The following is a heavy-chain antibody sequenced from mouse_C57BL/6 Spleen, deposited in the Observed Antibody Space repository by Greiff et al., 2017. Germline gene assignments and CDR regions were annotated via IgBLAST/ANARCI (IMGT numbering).Heavy chain of an antibody. CDR3: ARSFRPGYAMDY. V-gene: IGHV5-17*01. CDR1: GFTFSDYG. Sequence: EVQLQESGGGLVKPGGSLKLSCAASGFTFSDYGMHWVRQAPEKGLEWVAYISSGSSTIYYADTVKGRFTISRDNAKNTLFLQMTSLRSEDTAMYYCARSFRPGYAMDYWGQGTSVTVSS. J-gene: IGHJ4*01. CDR2: ISSGSSTI.